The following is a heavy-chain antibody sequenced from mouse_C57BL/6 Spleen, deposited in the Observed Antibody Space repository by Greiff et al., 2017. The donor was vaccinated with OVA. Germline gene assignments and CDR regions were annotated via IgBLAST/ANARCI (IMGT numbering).Heavy chain of an antibody. V-gene: IGHV5-6*01. CDR3: ARHWAYYAMDY. J-gene: IGHJ4*01. Sequence: EVKLMESGGDLVKPGGSLKLSCAASGFTFSSYGMSWVRQTPDKRLEWVATISSGGSYTYYPDSVKGRFTISRDNAKNTLYLQMSSLKSEDTAMYYCARHWAYYAMDYWGQGTSVTVSS. D-gene: IGHD4-1*01. CDR1: GFTFSSYG. CDR2: ISSGGSYT.